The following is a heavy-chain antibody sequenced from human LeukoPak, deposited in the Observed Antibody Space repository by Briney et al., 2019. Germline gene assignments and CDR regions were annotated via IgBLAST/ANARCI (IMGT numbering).Heavy chain of an antibody. Sequence: SETLSLTCTVSGGSISSSSYYWGWIRQPPGTGPEWIGSIYYSGSTYYNPSLKGRVTISVDTSKNQFSLKLSSVTAADTAVYYCARYCSSTSCYSTFDYWGQGTLVTVSS. CDR3: ARYCSSTSCYSTFDY. CDR1: GGSISSSSYY. V-gene: IGHV4-39*01. J-gene: IGHJ4*02. CDR2: IYYSGST. D-gene: IGHD2-2*01.